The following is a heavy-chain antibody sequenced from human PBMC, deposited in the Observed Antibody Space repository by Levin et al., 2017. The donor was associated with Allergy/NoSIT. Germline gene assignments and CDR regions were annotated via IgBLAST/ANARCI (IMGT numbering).Heavy chain of an antibody. Sequence: PSETLSLTCTVSGGSISSGGYYWSWIRQHPGKGLEWIGYIYYSGSTYYNPSLKSRVTISVDTSKNQFSLKLSSVTAADTAVYYCARDHGWLQAEGWFDPWGQGTLVTVSS. V-gene: IGHV4-31*03. J-gene: IGHJ5*02. CDR3: ARDHGWLQAEGWFDP. D-gene: IGHD5-24*01. CDR2: IYYSGST. CDR1: GGSISSGGYY.